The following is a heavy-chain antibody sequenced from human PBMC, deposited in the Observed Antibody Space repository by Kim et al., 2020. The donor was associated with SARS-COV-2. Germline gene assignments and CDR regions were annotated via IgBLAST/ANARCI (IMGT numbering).Heavy chain of an antibody. CDR1: GYTFTSYY. CDR3: ARTGLPLPDYGDGAFNY. CDR2: INPSGGST. J-gene: IGHJ4*02. Sequence: ASVKVSCKASGYTFTSYYMHWVRQAPGQGLEWMGIINPSGGSTSYAQKFQGRVTMTRDTSTSTVYMELSSLRSEDTAVYYCARTGLPLPDYGDGAFNYWGQGTLVTVSS. V-gene: IGHV1-46*01. D-gene: IGHD4-17*01.